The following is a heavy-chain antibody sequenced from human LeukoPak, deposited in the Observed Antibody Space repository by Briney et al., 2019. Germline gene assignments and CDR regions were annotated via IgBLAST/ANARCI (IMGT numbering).Heavy chain of an antibody. CDR2: INPSGGST. Sequence: ASVTVSCMSSGYTFTSYYIHWVRQAPGQGLAWMGIINPSGGSTNYAQKFQGRVTMTRDTSTSTVYMELSSLRSEDTAVYYCARDQGDYSNYPDYWGQGTLVTVSS. CDR3: ARDQGDYSNYPDY. CDR1: GYTFTSYY. V-gene: IGHV1-46*01. J-gene: IGHJ4*02. D-gene: IGHD4-4*01.